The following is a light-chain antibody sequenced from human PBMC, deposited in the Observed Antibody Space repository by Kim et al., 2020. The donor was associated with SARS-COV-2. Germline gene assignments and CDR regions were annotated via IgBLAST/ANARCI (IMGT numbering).Light chain of an antibody. Sequence: VSPGERAALSCRARLSVSSSLAWYQQKPGQAPRLLIYGASTRATGIPASFNGSGSVTGFTLNIGSLQSEDFAVYYCQQYNNLPRTFGQGTKVDIK. V-gene: IGKV3-15*01. CDR2: GAS. CDR1: LSVSSS. CDR3: QQYNNLPRT. J-gene: IGKJ1*01.